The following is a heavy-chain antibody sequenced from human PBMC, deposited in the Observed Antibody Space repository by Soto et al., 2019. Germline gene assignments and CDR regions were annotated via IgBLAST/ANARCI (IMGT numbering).Heavy chain of an antibody. D-gene: IGHD6-6*01. V-gene: IGHV4-59*01. CDR2: IHYSGST. J-gene: IGHJ6*02. CDR1: GGSINSYY. CDR3: ARGSSIAGLYYGMDV. Sequence: SETLSLTCNVSGGSINSYYWSWIRQPPGKGLEWIGYIHYSGSTNYNPSLKSRVTISVDTSKNQFSLKLSSVTAADTAVYYCARGSSIAGLYYGMDVWGQGTTVTVSS.